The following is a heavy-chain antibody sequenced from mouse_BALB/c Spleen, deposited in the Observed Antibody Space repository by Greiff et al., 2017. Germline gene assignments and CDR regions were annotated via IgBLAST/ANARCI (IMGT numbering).Heavy chain of an antibody. J-gene: IGHJ3*01. CDR3: ARGGLRRLQFAY. V-gene: IGHV1-18*01. Sequence: EVKLVESGPELVKPGASVKIPCKASGYTFTDYNMDWVKQSHGKSLEWIGDINPNNGGTIYNQKFKGKATLTVDKSSSTAYMELRSLTSEDTAVYYCARGGLRRLQFAYWGQGTLVTVSA. D-gene: IGHD2-4*01. CDR2: INPNNGGT. CDR1: GYTFTDYN.